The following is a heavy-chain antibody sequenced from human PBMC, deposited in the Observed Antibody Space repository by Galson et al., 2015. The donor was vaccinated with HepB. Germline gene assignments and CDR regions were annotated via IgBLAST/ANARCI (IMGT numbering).Heavy chain of an antibody. J-gene: IGHJ5*02. CDR3: ARDSEDPSHWFDP. CDR1: GYTFTGYY. CDR2: INPNSGGT. Sequence: SVRVSCKASGYTFTGYYMHWVRRAPGQGLEWVGWINPNSGGTKYAQKFQGRVTMTRDRSINPAYTELNRLRCDDTAVYYCARDSEDPSHWFDPWGQGTLVTVSS. V-gene: IGHV1-2*02. D-gene: IGHD1-14*01.